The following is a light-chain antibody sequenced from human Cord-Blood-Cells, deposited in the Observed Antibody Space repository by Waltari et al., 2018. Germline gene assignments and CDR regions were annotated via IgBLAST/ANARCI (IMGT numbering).Light chain of an antibody. Sequence: DIVMTQSPDSLAVSLGERAPINCKSRQSVLYSSNITDYSAWYQQKPGQPPKLLIYWASTRESGVPDRFSGSGSGTDFTLTISSLQAEDVAVYYCQQYYSTPYTFGQGTKLEIK. J-gene: IGKJ2*01. CDR1: QSVLYSSNITDY. CDR2: WAS. CDR3: QQYYSTPYT. V-gene: IGKV4-1*01.